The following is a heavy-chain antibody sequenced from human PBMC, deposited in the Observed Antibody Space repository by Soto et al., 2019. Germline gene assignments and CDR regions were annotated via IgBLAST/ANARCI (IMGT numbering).Heavy chain of an antibody. CDR1: GFTFNIYA. J-gene: IGHJ6*02. CDR2: ISGSGGSM. D-gene: IGHD1-26*01. Sequence: PGGSLRLSCAASGFTFNIYAMSWVRQAPGKGLEWVSIISGSGGSMYYADSVKGRFAISRDNSKNTVYLQMNTLRAEDTAVYYCAKDWGRGGDTADYYYALDVWGQGTRVTFSS. CDR3: AKDWGRGGDTADYYYALDV. V-gene: IGHV3-23*01.